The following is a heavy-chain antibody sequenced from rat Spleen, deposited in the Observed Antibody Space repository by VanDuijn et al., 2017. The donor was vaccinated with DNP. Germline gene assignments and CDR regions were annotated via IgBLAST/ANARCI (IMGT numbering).Heavy chain of an antibody. Sequence: VQLQESGPGLVKPSQSLSLTCTVSGFSLTSYSVHWVRQHSGKSLEWMGRMWSDGDTSYNSAFTSRLSISRDTSKSQVFLKMNSLQTEDTAIYFCTRDNLEWYFDFWGPGTMVTVSS. CDR2: MWSDGDT. V-gene: IGHV2S27*01. CDR1: GFSLTSYS. CDR3: TRDNLEWYFDF. J-gene: IGHJ1*01. D-gene: IGHD5-1*01.